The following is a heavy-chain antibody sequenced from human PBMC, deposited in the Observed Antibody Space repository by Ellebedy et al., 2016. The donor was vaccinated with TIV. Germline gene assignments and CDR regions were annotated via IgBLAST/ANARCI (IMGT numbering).Heavy chain of an antibody. CDR3: AEGRSGWYYFDY. CDR1: GGSFTGYY. J-gene: IGHJ4*02. D-gene: IGHD6-19*01. Sequence: SETLSLTCAVYGGSFTGYYYSWIRQPPGKGLEWIEEINQSGRATYNPSLKGRVTISADMSKNQFSLRLTSVTAADTAVYYCAEGRSGWYYFDYWGQGTLVTVSS. V-gene: IGHV4-34*01. CDR2: INQSGRA.